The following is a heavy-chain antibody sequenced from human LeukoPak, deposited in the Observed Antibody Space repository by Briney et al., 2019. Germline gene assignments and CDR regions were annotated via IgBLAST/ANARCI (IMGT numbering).Heavy chain of an antibody. D-gene: IGHD4-17*01. V-gene: IGHV4-39*01. CDR1: GGSISSSSYY. J-gene: IGHJ1*01. Sequence: SETLSLTCTVSGGSISSSSYYWGWIRQPPGKGLEWIGSIYYSGSTYYNPSLKSRVTISVDTSKNQFSLKLSSVTAADTAVYYCARSDYGAGAEYFQHWGQGTLLTVSS. CDR2: IYYSGST. CDR3: ARSDYGAGAEYFQH.